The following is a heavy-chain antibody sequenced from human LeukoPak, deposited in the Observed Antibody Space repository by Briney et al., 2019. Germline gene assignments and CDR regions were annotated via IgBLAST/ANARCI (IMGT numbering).Heavy chain of an antibody. J-gene: IGHJ6*03. Sequence: SETLSLTCAVSGGSINTYYWSWIRQPPGKGLEWIGYIYTTGNTNYNPSLKGRVTISLDTSKNQFSLHLSSVTAADTAVYYCAKHDTVFGAAHFYMDVWGKGTTVTVSS. D-gene: IGHD3-3*01. CDR2: IYTTGNT. V-gene: IGHV4-4*09. CDR1: GGSINTYY. CDR3: AKHDTVFGAAHFYMDV.